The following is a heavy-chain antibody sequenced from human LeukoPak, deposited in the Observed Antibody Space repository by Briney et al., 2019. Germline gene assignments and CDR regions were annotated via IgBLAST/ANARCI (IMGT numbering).Heavy chain of an antibody. CDR1: GFTFSSYS. J-gene: IGHJ4*02. V-gene: IGHV3-21*01. CDR2: ISSSSSYI. CDR3: ARDSIAAAECLFDY. D-gene: IGHD6-13*01. Sequence: GGSLRLSCAASGFTFSSYSMNWVRQAPGKGLEWVSSISSSSSYIYYADSVKGRFTISRDNAKNSLYLQMNSLRAEDTAVYYCARDSIAAAECLFDYWGQGTLVTVSS.